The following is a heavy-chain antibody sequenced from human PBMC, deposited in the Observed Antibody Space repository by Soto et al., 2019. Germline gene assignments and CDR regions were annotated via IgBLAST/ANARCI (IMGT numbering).Heavy chain of an antibody. CDR3: AREEYCSGGSCYHYNWFDP. J-gene: IGHJ5*02. CDR1: GFTFSSYS. Sequence: SGGSLRLSCAASGFTFSSYSTNWVRQAPGKGLEWVSYISSSSSTIYYADSVKGRFTISRDNAKNSLYLQMNSLRDEDTAVYYCAREEYCSGGSCYHYNWFDPWGQGTLVTVSS. D-gene: IGHD2-15*01. CDR2: ISSSSSTI. V-gene: IGHV3-48*02.